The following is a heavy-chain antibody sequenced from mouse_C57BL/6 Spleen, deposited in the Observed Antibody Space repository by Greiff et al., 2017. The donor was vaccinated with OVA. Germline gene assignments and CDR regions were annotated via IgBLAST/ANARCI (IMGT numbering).Heavy chain of an antibody. CDR1: GYTFTSYW. CDR2: IDPSDSYT. Sequence: QVQLQQSGAELVMPGASVKLSCKASGYTFTSYWMHWVKQRPGQGLEWIGEIDPSDSYTNYNQKFKGKSTLTVDKSSSTAYMQLSSLTSEDSAVYYCARAETGTSWFAYWGQGTLVTVSA. V-gene: IGHV1-69*01. D-gene: IGHD4-1*01. J-gene: IGHJ3*01. CDR3: ARAETGTSWFAY.